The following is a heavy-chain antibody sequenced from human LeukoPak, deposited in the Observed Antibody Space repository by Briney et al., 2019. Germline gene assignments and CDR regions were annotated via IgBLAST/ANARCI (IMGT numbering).Heavy chain of an antibody. V-gene: IGHV3-23*01. CDR1: GFTFDDYA. D-gene: IGHD2-2*01. J-gene: IGHJ4*02. CDR2: ISGSGGST. CDR3: AKGSYCSSTSCPYYFDY. Sequence: GGSLRLSCAVSGFTFDDYAMHWVRQAPGKGLEWVSAISGSGGSTYYADSVKGRFTISRDNSKNTLYLQMNSLRAEDTAVYYCAKGSYCSSTSCPYYFDYWGQGTLVTVSS.